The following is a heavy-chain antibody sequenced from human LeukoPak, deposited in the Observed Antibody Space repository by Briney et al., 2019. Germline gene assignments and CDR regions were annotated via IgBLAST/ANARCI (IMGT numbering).Heavy chain of an antibody. D-gene: IGHD3-10*01. V-gene: IGHV3-30-3*01. CDR2: ISYDGSKI. Sequence: PGGSLRLSCAASGFTFSSYPLHWVRQAPGKGLEWVTLISYDGSKIYYADSVKGRFTISRDNSKNRLYLQMNSLRAEDTAVYYCARGPIDNTMAYFDYWGQGTLVTVSS. CDR1: GFTFSSYP. CDR3: ARGPIDNTMAYFDY. J-gene: IGHJ4*02.